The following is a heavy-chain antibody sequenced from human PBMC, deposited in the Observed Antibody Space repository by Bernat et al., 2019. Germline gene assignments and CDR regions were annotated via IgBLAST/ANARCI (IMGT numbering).Heavy chain of an antibody. CDR2: IWYDGSNK. D-gene: IGHD2-2*01. J-gene: IGHJ5*02. CDR1: GFTFSSYG. V-gene: IGHV3-33*01. CDR3: ARGSKRCCSSSLPGAT. Sequence: QVQLVESGGGVVQPGRSLRLSCAASGFTFSSYGMHWVRQAPGKGLEWVAVIWYDGSNKYYADSVKGRFTISRDNSKNTLYLQMNSLRAEDTAVYYCARGSKRCCSSSLPGATWGQGTLVTVSS.